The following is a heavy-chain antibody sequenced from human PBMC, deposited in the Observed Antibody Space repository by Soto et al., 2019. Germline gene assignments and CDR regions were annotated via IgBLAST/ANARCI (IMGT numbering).Heavy chain of an antibody. CDR2: INPNSGGT. CDR1: GYTFTGYY. D-gene: IGHD2-2*01. Sequence: ASVKVSCKASGYTFTGYYMHWVRQAPGQGLEWMGWINPNSGGTNYAQKFQGRVTMTRDTSISTAYMELSRLRSDDTAVYYCARGGDRSSTANNIYYYYYYGMDVWGQGTTVTVYS. J-gene: IGHJ6*02. CDR3: ARGGDRSSTANNIYYYYYYGMDV. V-gene: IGHV1-2*02.